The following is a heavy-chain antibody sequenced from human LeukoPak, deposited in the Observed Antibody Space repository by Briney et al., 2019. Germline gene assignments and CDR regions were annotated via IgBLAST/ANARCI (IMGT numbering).Heavy chain of an antibody. J-gene: IGHJ4*02. V-gene: IGHV3-30*14. CDR1: GFTFSSYA. CDR3: TRLMITFGGVIVPYFDY. CDR2: ISYDGSNK. D-gene: IGHD3-16*02. Sequence: GGSLRLSCAASGFTFSSYAMHWVRQAPGKGLEWVAVISYDGSNKYYADSVKGRFTISRDNSKNTLYLQMNSLRAEDTAVYYCTRLMITFGGVIVPYFDYWGQGTLVTVSS.